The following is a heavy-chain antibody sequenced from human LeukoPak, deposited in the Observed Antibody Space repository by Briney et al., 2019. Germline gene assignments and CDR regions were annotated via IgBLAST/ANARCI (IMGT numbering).Heavy chain of an antibody. V-gene: IGHV5-51*01. J-gene: IGHJ4*02. Sequence: GASLKISCKVSGSRFTTYWIGWVRQMPEKGLGWMGIIWPGDSDTRYSPSFQGQVTVSADKSINTAYLHWSSLKASDTAMYYCARRNYYDSRGYYYIDYGGQGTLVTVSS. CDR1: GSRFTTYW. CDR3: ARRNYYDSRGYYYIDY. D-gene: IGHD3-22*01. CDR2: IWPGDSDT.